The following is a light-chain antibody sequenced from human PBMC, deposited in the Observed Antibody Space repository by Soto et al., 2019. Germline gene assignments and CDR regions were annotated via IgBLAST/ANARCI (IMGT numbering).Light chain of an antibody. CDR3: QQYNNWPWT. CDR2: GAS. J-gene: IGKJ1*01. Sequence: EIVMTQSPATLSVSPGERATLSCRASQSVSSNLGWYQQKPGQAPRLLIYGASTRATGIPARFSGSGSGTEFTLTLSSLQSEDFAVYYCQQYNNWPWTFGQGTKVEIK. CDR1: QSVSSN. V-gene: IGKV3-15*01.